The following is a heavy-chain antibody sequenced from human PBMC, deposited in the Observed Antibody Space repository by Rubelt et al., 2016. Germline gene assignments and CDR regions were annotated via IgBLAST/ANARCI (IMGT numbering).Heavy chain of an antibody. CDR1: GGSISSSSYY. D-gene: IGHD2-2*01. CDR3: ATRPSSTSCHNHRYPSCHWYFDL. CDR2: IYYSGST. J-gene: IGHJ2*01. Sequence: QLQLQESGPGLVKPSETLSLTCTVSGGSISSSSYYWGWIRQPPGKGLEWIGSIYYSGSTYYNPSLKSRVTISVDTSKNQFSLKLSSGTAADTAVYYCATRPSSTSCHNHRYPSCHWYFDLWGRGALVAVSS. V-gene: IGHV4-39*07.